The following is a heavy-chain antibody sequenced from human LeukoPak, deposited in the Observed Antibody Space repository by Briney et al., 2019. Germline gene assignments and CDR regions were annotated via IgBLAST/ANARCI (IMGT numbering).Heavy chain of an antibody. CDR1: GGSISSSSYY. CDR2: IYYSGST. V-gene: IGHV4-39*01. CDR3: AREYSSRTQNFDY. Sequence: SETLSLTCTVSGGSISSSSYYWGWIRQPPGKGLEWIGSIYYSGSTYYNPSLKSRVTISVDTSKNQFSLKLSSATAADTAVYYCAREYSSRTQNFDYWGQGTLVTVSS. J-gene: IGHJ4*02. D-gene: IGHD6-13*01.